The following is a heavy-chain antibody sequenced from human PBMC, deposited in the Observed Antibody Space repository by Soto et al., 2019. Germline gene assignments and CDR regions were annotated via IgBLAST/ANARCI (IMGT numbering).Heavy chain of an antibody. CDR2: IYYSGST. Sequence: SETLSLTCTVSGGSISSSSYYWGWIRQPPGKGLEWIGSIYYSGSTYYNPSLKSRVTISVDTSKNQFSLKLSSVTAADTAVYYCARRSPAAPEAYFDYWGQGTLVTVS. J-gene: IGHJ4*02. CDR3: ARRSPAAPEAYFDY. D-gene: IGHD6-25*01. CDR1: GGSISSSSYY. V-gene: IGHV4-39*01.